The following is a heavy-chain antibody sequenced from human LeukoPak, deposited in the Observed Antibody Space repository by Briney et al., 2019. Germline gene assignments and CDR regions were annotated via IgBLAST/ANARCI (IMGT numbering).Heavy chain of an antibody. V-gene: IGHV3-53*01. J-gene: IGHJ4*02. CDR1: GFTVNSNY. CDR3: ARGSGILTGYYDY. D-gene: IGHD3-9*01. CDR2: IYSGGST. Sequence: GGSPRLSCAASGFTVNSNYMSWVRQAPGKGLEWVSVIYSGGSTYYADSVKGRFTISRDNSNNTLYLQMNSLRAEDTAVYFCARGSGILTGYYDYWGQGTLVTVSS.